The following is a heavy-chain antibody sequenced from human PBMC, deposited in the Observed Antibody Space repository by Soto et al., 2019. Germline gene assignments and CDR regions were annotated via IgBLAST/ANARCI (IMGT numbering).Heavy chain of an antibody. D-gene: IGHD3-10*01. V-gene: IGHV3-33*08. CDR2: LWSDGSGQ. CDR3: AREGSVSWSSHTAGSPDY. Sequence: PGGSLRLSCAASGFTFSSYVMHWVRQAPGKGLEWVAALWSDGSGQFYADSVKGRFTISRDSSKNTLYLQMNTLRAEDTAFYYCAREGSVSWSSHTAGSPDYWGHGTLVTVSS. J-gene: IGHJ4*01. CDR1: GFTFSSYV.